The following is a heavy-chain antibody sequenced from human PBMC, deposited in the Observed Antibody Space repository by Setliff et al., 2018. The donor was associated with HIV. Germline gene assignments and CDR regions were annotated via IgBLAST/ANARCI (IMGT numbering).Heavy chain of an antibody. CDR2: ISSLSEYR. CDR1: GFPFSSFG. Sequence: GGSLRLSCPDSGFPFSSFGMNWVRRAPGRGLEWVSSISSLSEYRDYADSVKGRFTTSRDNAKNSLYLQMNSLRAGETAIYFCARGITVTGITLNDWGQGTLVPVPQ. V-gene: IGHV3-21*01. D-gene: IGHD6-19*01. J-gene: IGHJ4*02. CDR3: ARGITVTGITLND.